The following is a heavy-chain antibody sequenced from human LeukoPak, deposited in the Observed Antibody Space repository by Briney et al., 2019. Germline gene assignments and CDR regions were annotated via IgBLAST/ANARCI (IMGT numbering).Heavy chain of an antibody. D-gene: IGHD2-15*01. CDR3: ARVVVVAAPTGWFDP. CDR2: INTYKGDT. CDR1: GYIVTNYN. Sequence: ASVKVPCEASGYIVTNYNISWVRQAPGQGLEWMGWINTYKGDTDYAQRFQGRVTMTADRSTNTAYMELRSLRSDDTAVYYCARVVVVAAPTGWFDPWGQGTLVTVSS. J-gene: IGHJ5*02. V-gene: IGHV1-18*01.